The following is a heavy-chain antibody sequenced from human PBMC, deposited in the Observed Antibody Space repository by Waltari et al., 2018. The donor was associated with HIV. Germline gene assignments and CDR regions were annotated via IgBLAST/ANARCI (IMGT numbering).Heavy chain of an antibody. CDR3: ARVSLAGWFDP. CDR2: VYTSGTT. V-gene: IGHV4-61*02. Sequence: QAQLQESGPGLVKPVSGGSISSGSYSWSWIRQPAGKGLEWIGRVYTSGTTNYNPSLKSRVTISVDTSKNQISLKMRSVTAADTAVYYCARVSLAGWFDPWGQGTLVTVSS. J-gene: IGHJ5*02. CDR1: GGSISSGSYS. D-gene: IGHD6-19*01.